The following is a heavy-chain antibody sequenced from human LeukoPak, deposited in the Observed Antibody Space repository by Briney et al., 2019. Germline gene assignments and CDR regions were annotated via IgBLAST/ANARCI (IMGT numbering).Heavy chain of an antibody. V-gene: IGHV3-23*01. CDR1: GFTFSSYA. J-gene: IGHJ4*02. CDR3: AIMHRYYDGSGYWVQ. Sequence: GGSLRLSCPASGFTFSSYAMSWVRQAPGKGLEWVSGISTSGGSTSYADSVKGRFTISRDNPRNTLYMQMNSLRAEDTAVYYCAIMHRYYDGSGYWVQWGQGTLVTVSS. CDR2: ISTSGGST. D-gene: IGHD3-22*01.